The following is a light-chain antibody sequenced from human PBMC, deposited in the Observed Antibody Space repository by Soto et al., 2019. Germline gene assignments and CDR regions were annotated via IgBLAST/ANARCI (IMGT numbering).Light chain of an antibody. Sequence: DIQXAKCRRILHAPGRYRSTSTCRASQSISNSLAWYPQKQGXAXXLLIYHAYNLQTGVPSRFSGSGSGTEFTLSIRSLKPDAFATYYCQEDNSYSFGEGTKVDI. CDR3: QEDNSYS. CDR2: HAY. J-gene: IGKJ1*01. V-gene: IGKV1-5*01. CDR1: QSISNS.